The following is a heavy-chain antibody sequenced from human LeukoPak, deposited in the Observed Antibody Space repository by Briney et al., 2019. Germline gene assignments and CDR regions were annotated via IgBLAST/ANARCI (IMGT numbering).Heavy chain of an antibody. Sequence: SETLSLTCTVSGGYIGTYYWSWIRQPPGKGLEWIGYIYYSGSTNYNPSLKSRVTISVDTSKNQFSLKVSSVTAADTAVYYCARRGYSSSSRFDPWGQGTLVTVSS. J-gene: IGHJ5*02. CDR2: IYYSGST. CDR3: ARRGYSSSSRFDP. D-gene: IGHD6-6*01. CDR1: GGYIGTYY. V-gene: IGHV4-59*08.